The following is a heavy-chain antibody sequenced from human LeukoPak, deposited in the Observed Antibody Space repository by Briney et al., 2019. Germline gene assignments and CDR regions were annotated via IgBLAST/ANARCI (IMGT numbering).Heavy chain of an antibody. J-gene: IGHJ4*02. V-gene: IGHV3-64*01. CDR1: GFTFSSYA. CDR2: ISSNGGST. Sequence: QPGGSLRLSCAASGFTFSSYAMHWVRQAPGKGLEYVSAISSNGGSTYYANSVKGRFTISRDNSKNTLYLQMGSLRAEDMAVYYCATEPLEDYDFWSGSFDYWGQGTLVTVSS. CDR3: ATEPLEDYDFWSGSFDY. D-gene: IGHD3-3*01.